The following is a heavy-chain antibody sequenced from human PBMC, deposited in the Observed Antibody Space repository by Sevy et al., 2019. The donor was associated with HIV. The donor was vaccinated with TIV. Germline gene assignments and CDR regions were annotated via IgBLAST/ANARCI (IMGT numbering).Heavy chain of an antibody. Sequence: GGSLRLSCAASGFTFSSYGMHWVRQAPGKGLEWVAVIWYDGSNKYYVDSVKGRFTISRDKSKNTLYLQMNSLRAEDTAVYYCARDTNDFWSGYYNYWGQGTLVTVSS. V-gene: IGHV3-33*01. D-gene: IGHD3-3*01. CDR2: IWYDGSNK. CDR1: GFTFSSYG. J-gene: IGHJ4*02. CDR3: ARDTNDFWSGYYNY.